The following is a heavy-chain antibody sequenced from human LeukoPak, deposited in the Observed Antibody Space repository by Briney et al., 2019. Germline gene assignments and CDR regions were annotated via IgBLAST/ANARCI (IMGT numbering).Heavy chain of an antibody. J-gene: IGHJ4*02. CDR2: FDPEDGET. CDR3: ATGPGYSYGDFDY. V-gene: IGHV1-24*01. CDR1: GYTLTELS. Sequence: ASVKVSCKVSGYTLTELSMHWVRQAPGKGLEWMGGFDPEDGETIYAQKFQGRVTMTEDTSIDTAYMELSSLRSEDTAVYYCATGPGYSYGDFDYWGQGTLVTVSS. D-gene: IGHD5-18*01.